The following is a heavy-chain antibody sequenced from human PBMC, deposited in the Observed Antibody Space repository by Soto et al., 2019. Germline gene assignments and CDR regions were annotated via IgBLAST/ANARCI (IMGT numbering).Heavy chain of an antibody. Sequence: EVQLVESGGGLVQPGGSLRLSCAASGFTFSSYSMNWVRQAPGNGLEWVSYISSRSSTIYYADSVKGRFTISRDNAKNSLYLQMNSLRDEDTAVYYCARGADYDSSGIRLNWFDPWGQGTLVTVSS. CDR2: ISSRSSTI. V-gene: IGHV3-48*02. CDR3: ARGADYDSSGIRLNWFDP. D-gene: IGHD3-22*01. CDR1: GFTFSSYS. J-gene: IGHJ5*02.